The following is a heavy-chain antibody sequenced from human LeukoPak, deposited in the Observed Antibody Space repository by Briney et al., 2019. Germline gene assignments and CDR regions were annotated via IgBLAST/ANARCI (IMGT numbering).Heavy chain of an antibody. D-gene: IGHD6-6*01. CDR3: ASIGSSSF. J-gene: IGHJ4*02. Sequence: GRSLRLSCAASGFTFSSYAMHWVRQAPGKGLEWVAVITYDGSNKYYADSVKGRFTISRDNSKNTLYLQMNSLRAEDTAVYYCASIGSSSFWGQGTLVTVSS. V-gene: IGHV3-30-3*01. CDR1: GFTFSSYA. CDR2: ITYDGSNK.